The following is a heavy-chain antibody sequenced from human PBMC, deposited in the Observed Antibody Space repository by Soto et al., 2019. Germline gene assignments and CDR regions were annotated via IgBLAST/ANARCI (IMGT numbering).Heavy chain of an antibody. CDR3: ARDADILTGSDAFDI. V-gene: IGHV3-11*05. CDR2: ISSSSSYT. Sequence: GGSLSLSCAASGFTFSDYYMSWIRQAPGKGLEWVSYISSSSSYTNYAASGKGRFTISRDNAKNSLYLQMNSLGAEDTAVYYCARDADILTGSDAFDIWGQGTMVTVSS. D-gene: IGHD3-9*01. CDR1: GFTFSDYY. J-gene: IGHJ3*02.